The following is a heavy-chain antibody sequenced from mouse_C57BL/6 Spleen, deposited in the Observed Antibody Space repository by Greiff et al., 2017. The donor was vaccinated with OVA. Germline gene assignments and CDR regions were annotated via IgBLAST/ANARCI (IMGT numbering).Heavy chain of an antibody. CDR2: IYPSDSET. V-gene: IGHV1-61*01. CDR1: GYTFTSYW. CDR3: AREVDAMDY. Sequence: QVHVKQPGAELVRPGSSVKLSCKASGYTFTSYWMDWVKQRPGQGLEWIGNIYPSDSETHYNQKFKDKATLTVDKSSSTAYMQLSSLTSEDSAVYYCAREVDAMDYWGQGTSVTVSS. J-gene: IGHJ4*01.